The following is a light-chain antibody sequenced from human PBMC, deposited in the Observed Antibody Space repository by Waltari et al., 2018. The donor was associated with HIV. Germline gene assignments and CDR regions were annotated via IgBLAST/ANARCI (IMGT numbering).Light chain of an antibody. Sequence: YELTQPPSVSVSPGQTASIPCSGDRLGNKDTSWYQQKPGQSPMLVIYQDYKRPSGIPERFSGSNSGNTATLTIRGTQAMDEADYYCQACDSSNAVVFGGGTKLTVL. V-gene: IGLV3-1*01. CDR1: RLGNKD. J-gene: IGLJ2*01. CDR2: QDY. CDR3: QACDSSNAVV.